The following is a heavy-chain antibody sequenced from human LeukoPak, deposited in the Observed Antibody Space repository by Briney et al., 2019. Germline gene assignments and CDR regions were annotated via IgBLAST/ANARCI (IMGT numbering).Heavy chain of an antibody. J-gene: IGHJ4*02. Sequence: SGRSLRLSCAASGFIFGSHGMRWVRQAPGKGLKWVAVIWYDGSTKYYADSVKGRFAISGDNSENMLWLQMNSLRAEDTAVYYCVRWGPNRGADYWGQGTQVIVSS. V-gene: IGHV3-33*01. CDR2: IWYDGSTK. D-gene: IGHD3-16*01. CDR1: GFIFGSHG. CDR3: VRWGPNRGADY.